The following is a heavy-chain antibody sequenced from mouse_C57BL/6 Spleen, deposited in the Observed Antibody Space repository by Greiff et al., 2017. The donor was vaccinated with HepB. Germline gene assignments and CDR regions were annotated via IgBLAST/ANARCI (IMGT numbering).Heavy chain of an antibody. D-gene: IGHD2-3*01. CDR2: ISSGSSTI. J-gene: IGHJ1*03. CDR1: GFTFSDYG. CDR3: ARGDGYPYWYFDV. V-gene: IGHV5-17*01. Sequence: EVMLVESGGGLVKPGGSLKLSCAASGFTFSDYGMHWVRQAPEKGLEWVAYISSGSSTIYYAATVKGRFTISRDNATNTLFLQMTSLRSEDTAMYYCARGDGYPYWYFDVWGTGTTVTVSS.